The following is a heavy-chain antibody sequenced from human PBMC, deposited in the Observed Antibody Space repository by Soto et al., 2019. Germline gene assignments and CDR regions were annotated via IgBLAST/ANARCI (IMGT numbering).Heavy chain of an antibody. CDR3: TTDPLGYCSGGSCYRLNYYYYGMDV. J-gene: IGHJ6*02. CDR1: GFTLSNAW. CDR2: IKSKTDGGTT. D-gene: IGHD2-15*01. V-gene: IGHV3-15*07. Sequence: EVQLVESGGGLVKPGGSLRLSCAASGFTLSNAWMNWVRQAPGKGLEWVGRIKSKTDGGTTDYAAPVKGRFTISRDDSKNTLYLQMNSLKTEDTAVYYCTTDPLGYCSGGSCYRLNYYYYGMDVWGQGTTVTVSS.